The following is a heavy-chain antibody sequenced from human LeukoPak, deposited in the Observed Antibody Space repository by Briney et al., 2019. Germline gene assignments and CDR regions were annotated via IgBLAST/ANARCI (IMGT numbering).Heavy chain of an antibody. V-gene: IGHV1-18*04. CDR1: GYTFTSYY. D-gene: IGHD5-18*01. J-gene: IGHJ4*02. CDR3: ARHRGYSYGYSSGFRSSDY. Sequence: ASVKVSCKASGYTFTSYYMHWVRQAPGQGLEWMGWISAYNGNTNYAQKLQGRVTMTTDTSTSTAYMELRSLRSDDTAVYYCARHRGYSYGYSSGFRSSDYWGQGTLVTVSS. CDR2: ISAYNGNT.